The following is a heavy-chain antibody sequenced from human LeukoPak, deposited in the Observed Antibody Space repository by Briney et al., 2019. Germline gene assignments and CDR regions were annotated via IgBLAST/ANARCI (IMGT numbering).Heavy chain of an antibody. Sequence: GGSLRLSCAASGFTFSSYWMHWVRQAPGKGLVWVSCINSDGSSTSYADSVKGRFTISRDNSKNTLYLQINSLRAEDTAVYYCAKDISSGWPYCFDYWGQGTLVTVSS. CDR3: AKDISSGWPYCFDY. CDR1: GFTFSSYW. J-gene: IGHJ4*02. V-gene: IGHV3-74*01. CDR2: INSDGSST. D-gene: IGHD6-19*01.